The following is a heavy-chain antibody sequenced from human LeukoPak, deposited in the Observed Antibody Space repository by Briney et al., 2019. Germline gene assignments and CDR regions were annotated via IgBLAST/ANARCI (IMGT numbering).Heavy chain of an antibody. CDR3: ARKGAGVVVPDAFDI. Sequence: GESLKISCKGSGYSFTSYWIGWVRQMPGKGLEWMGIIYPGDSDTRYSPSFQGQVTISADKSISTAYLQWSSLKASDTAMYYCARKGAGVVVPDAFDIWGQGTMVTVSS. CDR2: IYPGDSDT. CDR1: GYSFTSYW. J-gene: IGHJ3*02. D-gene: IGHD3-22*01. V-gene: IGHV5-51*01.